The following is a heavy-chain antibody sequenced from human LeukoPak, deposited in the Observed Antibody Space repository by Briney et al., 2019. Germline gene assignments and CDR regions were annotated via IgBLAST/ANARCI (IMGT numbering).Heavy chain of an antibody. Sequence: GGSLRLSCAASGFTFSNYAMTWVRQAPGKGVEWVSLISGSAGSTYYTYYADSVKGRFTISRDNSKNTLYVQMNSLRAEDTALYYCARGYSYGYDYWGQGTLVTVSS. CDR3: ARGYSYGYDY. V-gene: IGHV3-23*01. D-gene: IGHD5-18*01. CDR2: ISGSAGSTYYT. J-gene: IGHJ4*02. CDR1: GFTFSNYA.